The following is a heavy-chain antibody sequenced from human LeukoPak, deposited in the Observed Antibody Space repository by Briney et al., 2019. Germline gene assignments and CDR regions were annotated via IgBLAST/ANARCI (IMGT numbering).Heavy chain of an antibody. J-gene: IGHJ4*02. CDR2: IYYSGNT. CDR3: ARVMNYYDRDGYPPPAAADY. CDR1: GDSISSSKKY. V-gene: IGHV4-39*02. Sequence: SETLSLTCTVSGDSISSSKKYWGWVRQPPGKGLEWIGSIYYSGNTYYNPSLKSRVTISVDTSKNHFSLKLTSVIAADTAVYYCARVMNYYDRDGYPPPAAADYWGQGTLVTVSS. D-gene: IGHD3-22*01.